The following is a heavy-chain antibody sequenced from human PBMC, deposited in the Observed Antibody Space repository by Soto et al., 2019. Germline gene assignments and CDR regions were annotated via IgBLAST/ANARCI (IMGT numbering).Heavy chain of an antibody. Sequence: QVQLVQSGPEVKKSGASVTVSCKASGYGFMNYGISWVRQAPGQGLEWMGWISTYSGNTDYAQKFQERVTMTADASINTAYMELRNLRSDDTAVYYCARGWDYTDYYGDFWGQGTLVTVSS. CDR1: GYGFMNYG. V-gene: IGHV1-18*01. CDR3: ARGWDYTDYYGDF. J-gene: IGHJ4*02. CDR2: ISTYSGNT. D-gene: IGHD4-17*01.